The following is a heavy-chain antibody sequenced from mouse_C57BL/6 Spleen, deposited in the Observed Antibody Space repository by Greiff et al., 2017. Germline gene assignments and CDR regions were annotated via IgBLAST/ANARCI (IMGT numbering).Heavy chain of an antibody. Sequence: VKLVESGAELVKPGASVKMSCKASGYTFTSYWITWVKQRPGQGLEWIGDIYPGSGSTNYNEKFKSKATLTVDTSSSTAYMQLSSLTSEDSAVYYCARADDYDRFAYWGQGTLVTVSA. D-gene: IGHD2-4*01. V-gene: IGHV1-55*01. CDR1: GYTFTSYW. J-gene: IGHJ3*01. CDR2: IYPGSGST. CDR3: ARADDYDRFAY.